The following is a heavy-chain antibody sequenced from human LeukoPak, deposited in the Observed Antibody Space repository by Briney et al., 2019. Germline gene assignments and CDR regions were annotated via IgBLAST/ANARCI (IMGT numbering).Heavy chain of an antibody. CDR3: AREGYGLGSYLPYGMDD. CDR2: IKQDGSEK. Sequence: GGSLRLSCVVSGFTFSYYWMSWVRQAPGKGLEWVANIKQDGSEKYYVDSVKGRFTIPRDNAKNSLYLQMNSLRAEDTAVYYCAREGYGLGSYLPYGMDDWGQGTTVTVSS. D-gene: IGHD3-10*01. CDR1: GFTFSYYW. J-gene: IGHJ6*02. V-gene: IGHV3-7*01.